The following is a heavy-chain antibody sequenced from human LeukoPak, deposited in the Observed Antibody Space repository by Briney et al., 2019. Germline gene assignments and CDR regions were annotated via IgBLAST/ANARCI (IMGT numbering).Heavy chain of an antibody. J-gene: IGHJ4*02. CDR3: AKDRWGAVASFDN. CDR1: GFTLSSYW. Sequence: RSGGSLRLSCVASGFTLSSYWMSWVRQAPGKGLEWVANIKQDGSENFYVDSVKGRFTISRDNSKNTLYLQMNSLRAEDTAVYYCAKDRWGAVASFDNWGQGTLVTVSS. V-gene: IGHV3-7*01. D-gene: IGHD6-19*01. CDR2: IKQDGSEN.